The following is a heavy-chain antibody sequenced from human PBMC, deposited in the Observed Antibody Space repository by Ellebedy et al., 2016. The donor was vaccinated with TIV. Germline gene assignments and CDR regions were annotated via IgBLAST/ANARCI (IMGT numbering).Heavy chain of an antibody. Sequence: SETLSLXCTVSGGSMSSSSYYWSWIRQPPGKGLEWIGYIYYSGSTNYNPSLKSRVTISVDTSKNQFSLKLSSVTAADTAVYYCARFGVRGSSRGVASGYSYLNYYGMDVWGQGTTVTVSS. J-gene: IGHJ6*02. CDR3: ARFGVRGSSRGVASGYSYLNYYGMDV. V-gene: IGHV4-61*05. D-gene: IGHD3-10*01. CDR1: GGSMSSSSYY. CDR2: IYYSGST.